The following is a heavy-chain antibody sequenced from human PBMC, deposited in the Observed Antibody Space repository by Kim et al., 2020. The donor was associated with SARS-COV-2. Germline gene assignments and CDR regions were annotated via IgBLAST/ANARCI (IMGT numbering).Heavy chain of an antibody. CDR1: GGSISSTSYY. D-gene: IGHD1-7*01. Sequence: SETLSLTCTVSGGSISSTSYYWGWNRPPPGKELEWIGSIYYSGNTYYNPSLKSRVTISVDTSKNQFSLKLSSVTAADTAVYYCARSPSYRTGTTIPFDYWGQGTLVPVSA. CDR2: IYYSGNT. J-gene: IGHJ4*02. CDR3: ARSPSYRTGTTIPFDY. V-gene: IGHV4-39*01.